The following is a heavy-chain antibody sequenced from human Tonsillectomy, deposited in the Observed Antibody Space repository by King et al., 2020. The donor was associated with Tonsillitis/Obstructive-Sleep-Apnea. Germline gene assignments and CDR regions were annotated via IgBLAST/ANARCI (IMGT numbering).Heavy chain of an antibody. CDR1: GGTVTSHA. D-gene: IGHD2-2*02. J-gene: IGHJ6*03. Sequence: QLVQSGAEVKKPGSSVKVSCKASGGTVTSHAISWVRQAPGQGLEWMGGIIPMFDTANYAQKFQGRVTITADESTSTVHMELSSLRSDDTAVYYCARLRVEPDAIESPYYYYFMDVWGKGTTVTVSS. CDR3: ARLRVEPDAIESPYYYYFMDV. CDR2: IIPMFDTA. V-gene: IGHV1-69*01.